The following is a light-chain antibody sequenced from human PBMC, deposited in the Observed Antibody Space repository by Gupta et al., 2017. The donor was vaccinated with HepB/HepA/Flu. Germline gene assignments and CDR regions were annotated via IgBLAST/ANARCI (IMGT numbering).Light chain of an antibody. CDR2: DVS. Sequence: QSALTQPRSVSGSPGQSVTISCTGTGNDVGNYNYVSWYQQHPGKAPKLLIYDVSKWPSGVPHRFSGSKSGNTASLTISGLQAEDEADYYCCSYAGTYTLMFGGGTTVTVL. J-gene: IGLJ3*02. CDR1: GNDVGNYNY. V-gene: IGLV2-11*01. CDR3: CSYAGTYTLM.